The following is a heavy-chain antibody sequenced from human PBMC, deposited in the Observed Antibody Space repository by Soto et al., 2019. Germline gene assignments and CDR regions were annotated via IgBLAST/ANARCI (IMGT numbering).Heavy chain of an antibody. Sequence: PGGSLRLSCAASGFTFDDYAMHWVRQAPGKGLEWVAVIWYDGSNKYYADSVKGRFTISRDNSKNTLYLQMNSLRAEDTAVYYCARERIVCSGGSCYGGIDYCGQGTLVPVSS. V-gene: IGHV3-33*08. CDR2: IWYDGSNK. CDR1: GFTFDDYA. D-gene: IGHD2-15*01. CDR3: ARERIVCSGGSCYGGIDY. J-gene: IGHJ4*02.